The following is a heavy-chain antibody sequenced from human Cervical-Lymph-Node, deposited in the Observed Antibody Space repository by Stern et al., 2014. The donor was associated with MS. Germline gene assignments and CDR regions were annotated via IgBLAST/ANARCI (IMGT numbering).Heavy chain of an antibody. CDR2: INQAGSEK. CDR3: ASFSPTWN. V-gene: IGHV3-7*03. J-gene: IGHJ1*01. CDR1: DHAFGGYW. D-gene: IGHD3-16*01. Sequence: EVQLVESGGGEDQPGASLRLSCVASDHAFGGYWVNWVRQAPGKGLQWLANINQAGSEKYYVDSVKGRFTISRDNAKKSLYLQMNNLRSEDTAVYYCASFSPTWNWG.